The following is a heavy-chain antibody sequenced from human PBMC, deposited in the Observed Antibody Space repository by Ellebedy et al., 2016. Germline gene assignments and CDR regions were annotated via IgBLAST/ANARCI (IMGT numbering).Heavy chain of an antibody. CDR3: ARGLEVGHDSSGYFDY. CDR1: GYTFTSYD. Sequence: SVKVSXXASGYTFTSYDINWVRQATGQGLEWMGGIIPIFGTANYAQKFQGRVTITADESTSTAYMELSSLRSEDTAVYYCARGLEVGHDSSGYFDYWGQGTLVTVSS. V-gene: IGHV1-69*13. CDR2: IIPIFGTA. D-gene: IGHD3-22*01. J-gene: IGHJ4*02.